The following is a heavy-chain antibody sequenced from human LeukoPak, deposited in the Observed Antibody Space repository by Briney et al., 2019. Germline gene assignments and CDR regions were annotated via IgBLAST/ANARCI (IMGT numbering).Heavy chain of an antibody. J-gene: IGHJ3*02. D-gene: IGHD4-17*01. CDR2: ISSSSSYI. Sequence: GGSLRLSCAASGFTFSSYSMNWVRQAPGKGLEWVSSISSSSSYIYYADSVKGRFTISRDNAKNSLYLQMNSLRAEDTAVYYCARAVYGFDAFDIWGQGTMVTVSS. CDR1: GFTFSSYS. V-gene: IGHV3-21*01. CDR3: ARAVYGFDAFDI.